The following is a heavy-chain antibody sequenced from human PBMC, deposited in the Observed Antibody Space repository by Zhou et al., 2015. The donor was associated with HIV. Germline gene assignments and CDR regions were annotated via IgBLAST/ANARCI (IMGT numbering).Heavy chain of an antibody. D-gene: IGHD5-18*01. CDR1: GYTFTSYY. V-gene: IGHV1-46*01. J-gene: IGHJ4*02. CDR3: ARATYVDTAMPLPVGY. CDR2: INPSGGST. Sequence: QVQLVQSGAEVKKPGASVKVSCKASGYTFTSYYMHWVRQAPGQGLEWMGIINPSGGSTSYAQKFQGRVTMTRDTSTSTVYMELSSLRSEDTAVYYCARATYVDTAMPLPVGYWGQGTLVTVSS.